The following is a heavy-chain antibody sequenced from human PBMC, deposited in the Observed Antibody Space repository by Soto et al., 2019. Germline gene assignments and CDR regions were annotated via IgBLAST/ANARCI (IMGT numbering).Heavy chain of an antibody. Sequence: GSLRLSCAASGFTFSSYWMHWVRQAPGKGLVWVSRINSDGSSTSYADSVKGRFTISRDNAKNTLYLQMNSLRAEDTAVYYCARARYSSSWHDYWGQGTLVTVSS. J-gene: IGHJ4*02. D-gene: IGHD6-13*01. CDR3: ARARYSSSWHDY. V-gene: IGHV3-74*01. CDR2: INSDGSST. CDR1: GFTFSSYW.